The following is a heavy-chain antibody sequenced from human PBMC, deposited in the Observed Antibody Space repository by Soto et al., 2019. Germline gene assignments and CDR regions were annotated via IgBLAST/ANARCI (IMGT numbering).Heavy chain of an antibody. V-gene: IGHV1-3*05. CDR3: ARVSGYYLPDY. CDR2: INAGNGNT. D-gene: IGHD5-12*01. CDR1: GYTFTNYA. Sequence: QVQLVQSGAEEKKPGASVKVSCKASGYTFTNYAMHWMRQAPGQRLEWMGWINAGNGNTKYSQKFQGGVTITRDTSASTAYMELSSLRSEDTAVYYCARVSGYYLPDYWGQGTLVTVSS. J-gene: IGHJ4*02.